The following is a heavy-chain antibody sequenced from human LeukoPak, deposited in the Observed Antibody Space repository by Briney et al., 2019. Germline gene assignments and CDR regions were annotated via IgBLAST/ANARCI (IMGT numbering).Heavy chain of an antibody. CDR3: ARGVNPYYGSGSLNY. J-gene: IGHJ4*02. Sequence: ASVKVSCKASGGTFSSYDINWVRQATGQGLEWMGWMNPNSGNTGYAQKFQGRVTITRNTSISTAYMELSSLRSEDTAVYYCARGVNPYYGSGSLNYWGQGTLVTVSS. D-gene: IGHD3-10*01. V-gene: IGHV1-8*03. CDR1: GGTFSSYD. CDR2: MNPNSGNT.